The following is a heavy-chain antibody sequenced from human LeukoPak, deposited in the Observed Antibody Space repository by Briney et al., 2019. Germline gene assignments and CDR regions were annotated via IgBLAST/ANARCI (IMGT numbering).Heavy chain of an antibody. V-gene: IGHV4-30-4*01. CDR1: GGSISSGDYY. CDR3: ARPRGYGDYPT. Sequence: SETLSLTCTVSGGSISSGDYYWSWIRQPPGKGLEWIGYIYYSGSTYYNPSLKSRVTIPVDTSKNQFSLKLSSVTAADTAVYYCARPRGYGDYPTWGQGTLVTVSS. CDR2: IYYSGST. J-gene: IGHJ5*02. D-gene: IGHD4-17*01.